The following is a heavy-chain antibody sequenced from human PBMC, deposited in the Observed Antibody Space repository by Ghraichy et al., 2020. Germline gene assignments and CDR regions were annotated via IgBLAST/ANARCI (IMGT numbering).Heavy chain of an antibody. J-gene: IGHJ2*01. Sequence: GGSLRLSCAASGFTFSSYSMNWVRQAPGKGLEWVSYISRSSSTTYYADSVKGRFTISRDNAKNSLYLQMNSLRAEDTAVYYCARGNGDLLNCYFDPWGRRTLLTV. D-gene: IGHD4-17*01. CDR3: ARGNGDLLNCYFDP. V-gene: IGHV3-48*01. CDR1: GFTFSSYS. CDR2: ISRSSSTT.